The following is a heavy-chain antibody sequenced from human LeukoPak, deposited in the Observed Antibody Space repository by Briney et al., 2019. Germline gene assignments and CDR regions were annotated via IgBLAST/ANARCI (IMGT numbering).Heavy chain of an antibody. Sequence: SETLSLTCTVSGGSISSYYWSWIRQPAGKGLEWIGSIYYSGSTYYNPSLKSRVTISVDTSKNQFSLKLSSVTAADTAVYYCARDPTIFGVVHKNNWFDPWGQGTLVTVSS. J-gene: IGHJ5*02. D-gene: IGHD3-3*01. CDR1: GGSISSYY. V-gene: IGHV4-4*07. CDR3: ARDPTIFGVVHKNNWFDP. CDR2: IYYSGST.